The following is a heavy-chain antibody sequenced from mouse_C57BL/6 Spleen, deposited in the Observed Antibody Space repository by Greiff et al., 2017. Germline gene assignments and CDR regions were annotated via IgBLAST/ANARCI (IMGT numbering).Heavy chain of an antibody. J-gene: IGHJ2*01. CDR1: GYTFTSYW. V-gene: IGHV1-61*01. CDR3: ARSPYDGYPDY. D-gene: IGHD2-3*01. CDR2: IYPSDSET. Sequence: QVQLQQPGAELVRPGSSVKLSCKASGYTFTSYWMDWVKQRPGQGLEWIGNIYPSDSETHYNQKFKDKATLTVDKSSSTAYMQRSSLTSEDSAVYYCARSPYDGYPDYWGQGTTLTVSS.